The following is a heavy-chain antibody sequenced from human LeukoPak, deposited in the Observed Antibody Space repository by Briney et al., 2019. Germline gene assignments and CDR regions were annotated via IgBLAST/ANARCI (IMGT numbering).Heavy chain of an antibody. CDR3: ARDRDTAMLPWFDP. D-gene: IGHD5-18*01. Sequence: SEALSLTCTVSGGSISSGGYYWSWIRQHPGKGLEWIGYIYYSGSTYYNPSLKSRVTIPVDTSKNQFSLKLSSVTAADTAVYYCARDRDTAMLPWFDPWGQGTLVTVSS. V-gene: IGHV4-31*03. CDR2: IYYSGST. J-gene: IGHJ5*02. CDR1: GGSISSGGYY.